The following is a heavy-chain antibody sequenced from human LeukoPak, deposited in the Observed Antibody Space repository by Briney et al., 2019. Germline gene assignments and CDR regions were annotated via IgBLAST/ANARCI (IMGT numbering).Heavy chain of an antibody. D-gene: IGHD5-12*01. Sequence: PGGSLRLSRAASGFTFDDYAMHWVRQAPGKGLEWASGISWNSGSIGYADSVKGRFTISRDNAKNSLYLQMNTLRVEDTAVYYCTRDLSARDVSSGFHRYAIAICCQGTTLTVSS. J-gene: IGHJ3*02. V-gene: IGHV3-9*01. CDR3: TRDLSARDVSSGFHRYAIAI. CDR1: GFTFDDYA. CDR2: ISWNSGSI.